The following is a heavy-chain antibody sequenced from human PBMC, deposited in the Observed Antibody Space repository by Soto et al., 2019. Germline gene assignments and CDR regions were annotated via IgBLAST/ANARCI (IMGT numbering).Heavy chain of an antibody. D-gene: IGHD3-3*01. V-gene: IGHV1-46*01. CDR3: ARVQSRIGLFGVAPYFDY. J-gene: IGHJ4*02. CDR2: INPSGGST. Sequence: ASVKVSCKASGYTFTSYYMHWVRQAPGQGLEWMGIINPSGGSTSYAQKFQGRVTMTRDTSTSTVYMELSSLRSEDTAVYYCARVQSRIGLFGVAPYFDYWGQGTLVTVSS. CDR1: GYTFTSYY.